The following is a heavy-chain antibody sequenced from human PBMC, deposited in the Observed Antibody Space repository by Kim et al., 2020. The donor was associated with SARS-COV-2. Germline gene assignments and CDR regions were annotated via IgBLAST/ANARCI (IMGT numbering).Heavy chain of an antibody. V-gene: IGHV3-30-3*01. CDR1: GFTFSSYA. D-gene: IGHD1-26*01. Sequence: GGSLRLSCAASGFTFSSYAMHWVRQAPGKGLEWVAVISYDGSNKYYADSVKGRFTISRDNSKNTLYLQMNSLRAEDTAVYYCARARLVWDGIVGATDAF. J-gene: IGHJ3*01. CDR3: ARARLVWDGIVGATDAF. CDR2: ISYDGSNK.